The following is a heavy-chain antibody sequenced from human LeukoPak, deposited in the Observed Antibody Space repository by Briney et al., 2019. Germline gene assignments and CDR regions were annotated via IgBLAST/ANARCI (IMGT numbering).Heavy chain of an antibody. CDR1: GGSFSGYY. V-gene: IGHV4-34*01. CDR3: ARGRYSYGYCAFDI. D-gene: IGHD5-18*01. Sequence: SETLSLTCAVYGGSFSGYYWSWIRQPPGKGLEWIGEINHSGSTNYNPSLKSRVTISVDTSKNQFSLKLSSVTAAETAVYYCARGRYSYGYCAFDIWGQGTMVTVSS. J-gene: IGHJ3*02. CDR2: INHSGST.